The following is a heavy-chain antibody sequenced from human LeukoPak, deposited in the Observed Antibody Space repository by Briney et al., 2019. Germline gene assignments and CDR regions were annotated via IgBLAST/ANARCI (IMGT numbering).Heavy chain of an antibody. D-gene: IGHD3-10*01. Sequence: SETLSLTCTVSGGSISSSSYYWGWIRQPPGKGLEWIGEISHSGSTNYNPSLKSRVTISVDTSKNQFSLKLSSVTAADTAVYYCARAVMVRGVIRPHFDYWGQGTLVTVSS. J-gene: IGHJ4*02. CDR3: ARAVMVRGVIRPHFDY. CDR1: GGSISSSSYY. CDR2: ISHSGST. V-gene: IGHV4-39*07.